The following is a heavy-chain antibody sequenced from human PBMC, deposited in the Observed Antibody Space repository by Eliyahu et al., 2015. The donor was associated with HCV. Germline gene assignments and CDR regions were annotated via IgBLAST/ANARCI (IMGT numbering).Heavy chain of an antibody. V-gene: IGHV4-34*01. CDR1: GGSFSGYY. Sequence: QVQLQQWGAGLLKPSETLSLTCAVYGGSFSGYYWSWIRQPPGKGLEWIGEINHSGSTNYNPSLKSRVTISVDTSKNQFSLKLSSVTAADTAVYYCARGSSGWYLSGTYHYWGQGTLVTVSS. D-gene: IGHD6-19*01. CDR2: INHSGST. J-gene: IGHJ4*02. CDR3: ARGSSGWYLSGTYHY.